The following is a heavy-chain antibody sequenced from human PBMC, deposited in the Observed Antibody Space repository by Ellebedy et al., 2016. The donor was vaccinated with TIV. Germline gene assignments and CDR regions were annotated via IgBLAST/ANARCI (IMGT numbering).Heavy chain of an antibody. CDR3: ASSGYCSGGSCYLDY. V-gene: IGHV3-21*01. J-gene: IGHJ4*02. CDR2: ISSSSSYI. CDR1: GFTFSSYS. D-gene: IGHD2-15*01. Sequence: GESLKISXAASGFTFSSYSMNWVRQAPGKGLEWVSSISSSSSYIYYADSVKGRFTISRDNAKNSLYLHMNSLRAEDTAVYYCASSGYCSGGSCYLDYWGQGTLVTVSS.